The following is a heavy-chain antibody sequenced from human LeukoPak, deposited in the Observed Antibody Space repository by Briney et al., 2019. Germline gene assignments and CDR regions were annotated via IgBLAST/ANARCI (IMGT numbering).Heavy chain of an antibody. Sequence: GGSLRLSCAASGFTFSSYSMNWVRQAPGKGLEWVSSITRSNYIYYADSVKGRFTISRDNAKNSLYLQMNSLRAEDTAVYYCAREVVRSFDYWGQGTLVTVSS. V-gene: IGHV3-21*06. J-gene: IGHJ4*02. CDR2: ITRSNYI. D-gene: IGHD3-10*01. CDR3: AREVVRSFDY. CDR1: GFTFSSYS.